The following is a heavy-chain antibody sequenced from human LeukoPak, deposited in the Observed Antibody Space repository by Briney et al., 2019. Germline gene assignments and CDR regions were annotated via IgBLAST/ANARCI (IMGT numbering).Heavy chain of an antibody. D-gene: IGHD2-15*01. CDR1: GGSISTSNYY. V-gene: IGHV4-39*07. CDR2: IFYSGST. CDR3: AREHCSGGSCYSIYYYFYTDV. Sequence: SETLSLTCTVSGGSISTSNYYWGWIRQPPGKGLEWIGNIFYSGSTYYNPSLKSRVTISVDTSKNQFSLKLSSVKAADTAVYYCAREHCSGGSCYSIYYYFYTDVWGKGTTVTVSS. J-gene: IGHJ6*03.